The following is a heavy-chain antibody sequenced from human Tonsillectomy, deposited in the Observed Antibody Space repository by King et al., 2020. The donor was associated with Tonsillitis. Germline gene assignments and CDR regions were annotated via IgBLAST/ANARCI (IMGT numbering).Heavy chain of an antibody. CDR2: IIPIFGTA. CDR1: GGTFSSYA. J-gene: IGHJ5*02. CDR3: ARPGYGDYENWFDP. Sequence: QLVQSGAEVKKPGSSVKVSCKASGGTFSSYAISWVRQAPGQGLEWMGGIIPIFGTANYAQKFQGRATITADKSTRTAYMELSSLRSEDTAVYYCARPGYGDYENWFDPWGQGTLVTVSS. D-gene: IGHD4-17*01. V-gene: IGHV1-69*14.